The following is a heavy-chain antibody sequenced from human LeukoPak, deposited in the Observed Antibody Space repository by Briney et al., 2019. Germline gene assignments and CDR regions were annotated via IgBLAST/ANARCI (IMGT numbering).Heavy chain of an antibody. Sequence: PSETLSLTCTVTSGSIRSSTVYWGWIRQPPGKGPEWIASIHYDGTTLYNPSLKSRLTISVDMSKNQFSLKLSSVTAADTAVYYCASISSGWYYFGYWGQGTLVTVSS. D-gene: IGHD6-19*01. CDR2: IHYDGTT. CDR3: ASISSGWYYFGY. V-gene: IGHV4-39*07. CDR1: SGSIRSSTVY. J-gene: IGHJ4*02.